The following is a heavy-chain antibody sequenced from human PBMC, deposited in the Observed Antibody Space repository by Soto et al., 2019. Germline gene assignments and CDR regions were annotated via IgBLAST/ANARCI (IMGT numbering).Heavy chain of an antibody. J-gene: IGHJ4*02. D-gene: IGHD1-26*01. Sequence: SETLSLTCTVSGGSISSYYWSWIRQPPGKGLEWIGYIYYSGSTNYNPSLKSRVTISVDTSKNQFSLKLSSVTAADTAVYYCARVSNLVGATGFDYWGQGTLVTVSS. CDR3: ARVSNLVGATGFDY. CDR1: GGSISSYY. V-gene: IGHV4-59*01. CDR2: IYYSGST.